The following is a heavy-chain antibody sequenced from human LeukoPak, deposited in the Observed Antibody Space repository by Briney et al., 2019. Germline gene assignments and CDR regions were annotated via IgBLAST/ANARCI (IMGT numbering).Heavy chain of an antibody. CDR3: ASESSGYHEY. CDR1: GGSISSSHW. D-gene: IGHD3-22*01. J-gene: IGHJ4*02. V-gene: IGHV4-4*02. CDR2: IHHSGST. Sequence: SETLSLTCAVSGGSISSSHWWSWVRQPPGKGLEWIGEIHHSGSTNYNPSLKSRVTILVDKFKNQFSLKLSSVTAADTAVYYCASESSGYHEYWGQGTLVTVSS.